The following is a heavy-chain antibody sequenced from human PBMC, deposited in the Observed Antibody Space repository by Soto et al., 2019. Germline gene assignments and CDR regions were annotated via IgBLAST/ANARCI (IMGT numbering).Heavy chain of an antibody. CDR3: AKDQYSSSWYDWNGMDV. V-gene: IGHV3-30*18. D-gene: IGHD6-13*01. J-gene: IGHJ6*02. CDR1: GFTFSSYG. Sequence: QVQLVESGGGVVQPGRSLRLSCAASGFTFSSYGMHWVRQAPGKGLEWVAVISYDGSNKYYADSVKGRFTISRDNSKNTLYLQMNRMRAEDTAVYYCAKDQYSSSWYDWNGMDVWGQGTTVTVSS. CDR2: ISYDGSNK.